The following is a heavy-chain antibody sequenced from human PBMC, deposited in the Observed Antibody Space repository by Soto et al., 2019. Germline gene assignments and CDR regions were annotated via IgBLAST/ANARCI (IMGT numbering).Heavy chain of an antibody. CDR1: GGSISSSNW. CDR3: ARESPPTYYYDSSGYYYDY. CDR2: IYHSGST. D-gene: IGHD3-22*01. J-gene: IGHJ4*02. V-gene: IGHV4-4*02. Sequence: SETLSLTCAVSGGSISSSNWWSWVRQPPGKGLEWIGEIYHSGSTNYNPSLKSRVTISVDKSKNQFSLKLSSVTAADTAVYYCARESPPTYYYDSSGYYYDYWGQGTLVTVSS.